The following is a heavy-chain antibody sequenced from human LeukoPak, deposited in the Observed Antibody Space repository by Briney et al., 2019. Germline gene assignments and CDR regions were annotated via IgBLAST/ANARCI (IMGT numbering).Heavy chain of an antibody. Sequence: GGSLRLSCAASGFTFSSYEMNWVRQAPGKGLEWVSYISSSGSTIYYADSVKGRFTISRDNAKNSLYLQMNSLRAEDTAVYYCAGSSGYSYGYIDYWGQGTLVTVSS. D-gene: IGHD5-18*01. CDR1: GFTFSSYE. V-gene: IGHV3-48*03. CDR3: AGSSGYSYGYIDY. CDR2: ISSSGSTI. J-gene: IGHJ4*02.